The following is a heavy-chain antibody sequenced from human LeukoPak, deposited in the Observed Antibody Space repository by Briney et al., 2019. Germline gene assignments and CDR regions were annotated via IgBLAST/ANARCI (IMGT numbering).Heavy chain of an antibody. CDR3: ARQTTVVTLYDAFYI. CDR1: GYTFTSYY. Sequence: ASVKVSCKASGYTFTSYYMHWVRQAPGQGLEWMGIINPSGGSTSYAQKFQGRVTMNRDTSTSTVYMELSSLRSEDTAVYYCARQTTVVTLYDAFYIWGQGTMVAVSS. J-gene: IGHJ3*02. D-gene: IGHD4-23*01. V-gene: IGHV1-46*01. CDR2: INPSGGST.